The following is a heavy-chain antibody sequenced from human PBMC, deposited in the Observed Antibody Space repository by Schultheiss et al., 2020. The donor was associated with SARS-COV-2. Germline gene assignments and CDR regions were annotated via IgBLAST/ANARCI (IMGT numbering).Heavy chain of an antibody. CDR2: IYYSGST. CDR1: GGSISSYY. D-gene: IGHD2-15*01. J-gene: IGHJ4*02. Sequence: SETLSLTCTVSGGSISSYYWSWIRQPPGKGLEWIGYIYYSGSTNYNPSLKSRVTISVDKSKNQFSLKLTSVTAADTAVYYCARDRYCSGGSCYSVMGWGQGTLVTVSS. CDR3: ARDRYCSGGSCYSVMG. V-gene: IGHV4-59*12.